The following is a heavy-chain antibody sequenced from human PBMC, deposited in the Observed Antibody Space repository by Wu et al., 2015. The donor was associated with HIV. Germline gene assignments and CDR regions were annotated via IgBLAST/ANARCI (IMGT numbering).Heavy chain of an antibody. CDR2: INPNSGGT. CDR1: AYTRTGYY. CDR3: ARDIRSGPVAIRYFDV. Sequence: QVQLVQSGAEVKKPGASVKISCRSSAYTRTGYYVHWVRQAPGQGLEWMGWINPNSGGTNYARKFQGRVTMTGEKSITTAYMELTRLTSDDTAMYYCARDIRSGPVAIRYFDVWAKGQWSPSLQ. V-gene: IGHV1-2*02. J-gene: IGHJ3*01. D-gene: IGHD5-12*01.